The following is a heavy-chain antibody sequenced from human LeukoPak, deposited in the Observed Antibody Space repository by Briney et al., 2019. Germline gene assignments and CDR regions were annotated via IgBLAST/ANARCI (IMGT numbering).Heavy chain of an antibody. CDR1: GGSISSGGYY. V-gene: IGHV4-30-4*01. Sequence: SQTLSLTCTVSGGSISSGGYYWSWIRQPPGKGLEWIGYIYYSGSTYYNPSLKSRVTISVDTSKNQFSLKPSSVTAADTAVYYCARESYGSGSYYNYFDYWGQGTLVTVSS. D-gene: IGHD3-10*01. J-gene: IGHJ4*02. CDR3: ARESYGSGSYYNYFDY. CDR2: IYYSGST.